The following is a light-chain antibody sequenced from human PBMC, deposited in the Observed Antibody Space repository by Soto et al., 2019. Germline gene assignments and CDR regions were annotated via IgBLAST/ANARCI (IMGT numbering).Light chain of an antibody. CDR1: QGISRW. V-gene: IGKV1-12*02. CDR2: AAS. J-gene: IGKJ1*01. Sequence: DIQMTQSPSSVSASVGDRVTITCRASQGISRWFAWSQQKTGKAPKLLIYAASILQSVGPSRFSGSASGSDFTLTISSLQPEDSASYYCHQGNSFPLTFGQGTKVDVK. CDR3: HQGNSFPLT.